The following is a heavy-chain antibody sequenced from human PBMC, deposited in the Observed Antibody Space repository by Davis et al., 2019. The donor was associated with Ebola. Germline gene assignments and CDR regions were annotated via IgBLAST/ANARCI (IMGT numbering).Heavy chain of an antibody. Sequence: PGGSLRLSCAASGFTFSSYAMSWVRQAPGKGLEWVSSVSGSGGGTFYAGFVKGRFTISRDNAKSKLYLQMNSLGAEDAAVYYCAKGMFGDYAFFDYWGQGILVTVSS. CDR1: GFTFSSYA. CDR2: VSGSGGGT. CDR3: AKGMFGDYAFFDY. D-gene: IGHD3-10*02. J-gene: IGHJ4*02. V-gene: IGHV3-23*01.